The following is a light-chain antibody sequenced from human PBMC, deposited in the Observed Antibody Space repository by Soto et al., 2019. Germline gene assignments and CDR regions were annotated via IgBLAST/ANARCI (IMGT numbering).Light chain of an antibody. Sequence: EILMTQSPATLSVSPGERATLSCRASQSVSSNLAWYQQKPGQAPRLLIYGASTRATGIPDRFSGSGSGTEFTPTINSLQSEDFAVYYCQKFDRWPWTFGQGTKVEIK. CDR2: GAS. CDR3: QKFDRWPWT. J-gene: IGKJ1*01. CDR1: QSVSSN. V-gene: IGKV3-15*01.